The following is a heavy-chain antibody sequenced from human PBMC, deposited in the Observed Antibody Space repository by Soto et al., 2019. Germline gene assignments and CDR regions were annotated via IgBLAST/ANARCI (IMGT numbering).Heavy chain of an antibody. CDR2: VSGNNGAS. J-gene: IGHJ5*01. Sequence: ASVKASCKASGYTSADFGISWVRQAPGQGLEWMGWVSGNNGASNPAPKVQGRITMTLDTSTGVSYMALRSLRSDDTAIYYCVREQKYCQVDGNGFDSLGQGGLVNVSS. CDR3: VREQKYCQVDGNGFDS. V-gene: IGHV1-18*04. D-gene: IGHD2-8*02. CDR1: GYTSADFG.